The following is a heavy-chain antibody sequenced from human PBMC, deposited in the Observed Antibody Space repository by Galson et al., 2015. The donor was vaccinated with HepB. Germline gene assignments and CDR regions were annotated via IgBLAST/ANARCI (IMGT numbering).Heavy chain of an antibody. D-gene: IGHD5-18*01. J-gene: IGHJ6*03. CDR2: IDPSDSYT. V-gene: IGHV5-10-1*01. CDR1: GYSFTSYW. Sequence: QSGAEVKKPGESLRISCKGSGYSFTSYWISWVRQMPGKGLEWMGRIDPSDSYTNYSPSFQGHVTISADKSISTAYLQWSSLKASDTAMYYCARQVDTAMTHYYYYYMDVWGKGTTVTVSS. CDR3: ARQVDTAMTHYYYYYMDV.